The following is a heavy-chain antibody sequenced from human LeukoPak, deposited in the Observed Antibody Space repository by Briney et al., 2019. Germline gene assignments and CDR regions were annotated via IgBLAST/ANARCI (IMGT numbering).Heavy chain of an antibody. V-gene: IGHV3-33*01. CDR3: ARGDKGLTI. D-gene: IGHD4/OR15-4a*01. CDR2: TWYDGSNK. J-gene: IGHJ4*02. CDR1: GFTFSSYG. Sequence: GRSLRLSCAASGFTFSSYGMHWVRQAPGKGLEWVAVTWYDGSNKYYADSVKGRFTISRDNSKNTLYLQMNSLRAEDTAVYYCARGDKGLTIWGQGPLVTVSS.